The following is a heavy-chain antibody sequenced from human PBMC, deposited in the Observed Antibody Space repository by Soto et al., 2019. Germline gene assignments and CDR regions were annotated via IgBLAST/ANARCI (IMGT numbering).Heavy chain of an antibody. D-gene: IGHD2-2*03. Sequence: EVQVLESGGGLVQPGGYLRLSCAATGCTFSDFAMSWVRQAPGKGLEWVSRIYGGGNGPHYADSVKGRVTISRDNSKNTLYLQMNSLRAEDTAAYYCAKMEGMDPWAYSFDYWGQGTLVTVSS. CDR3: AKMEGMDPWAYSFDY. CDR2: IYGGGNGP. J-gene: IGHJ4*02. V-gene: IGHV3-23*01. CDR1: GCTFSDFA.